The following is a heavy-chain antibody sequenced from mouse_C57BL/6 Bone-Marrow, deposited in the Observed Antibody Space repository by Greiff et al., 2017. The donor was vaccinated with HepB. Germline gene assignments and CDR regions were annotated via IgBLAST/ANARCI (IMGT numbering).Heavy chain of an antibody. J-gene: IGHJ3*01. CDR2: IDPNSGGT. V-gene: IGHV1-72*01. CDR3: ARELCRTWFAY. D-gene: IGHD1-1*02. CDR1: GYTFTSYW. Sequence: QVQLQQPGAELVRPGTSVKLSCKASGYTFTSYWMHWVKQRPGQGLEWIGRIDPNSGGTKYNEKFKSKATLTVDKPSSTAYMQLSSLTSEDSAVYYCARELCRTWFAYWGQGTLVTVSA.